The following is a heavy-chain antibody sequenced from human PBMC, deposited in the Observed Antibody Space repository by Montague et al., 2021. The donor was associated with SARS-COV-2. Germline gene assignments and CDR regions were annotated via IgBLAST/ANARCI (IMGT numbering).Heavy chain of an antibody. J-gene: IGHJ4*02. CDR2: IHHSGST. D-gene: IGHD4/OR15-4a*01. Sequence: SETLSLTCAVSGGSISSSNWWSWVRQPPGKGLGWIGEIHHSGSTNYNPSLKSRVTMPVDRSKNHFSLRLSSVTAADTAMYYCARGGYGGWTGYYFDYWGQGTLVTVSS. V-gene: IGHV4-4*02. CDR1: GGSISSSNW. CDR3: ARGGYGGWTGYYFDY.